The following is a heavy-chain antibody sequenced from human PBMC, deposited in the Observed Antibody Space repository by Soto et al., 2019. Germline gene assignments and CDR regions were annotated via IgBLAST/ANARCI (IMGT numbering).Heavy chain of an antibody. CDR1: GFTFNSYG. V-gene: IGHV3-33*01. Sequence: QVQLVESGGGVVQFGRSLRLSCAASGFTFNSYGFHWVRQAPGQGLEWVGVIWYDGSKKYYAGSVAGRLVISRDESRNTVQLQMDSLRVEDTAVYYCARDRGVYGMDVWGQGTTVTVSS. CDR3: ARDRGVYGMDV. J-gene: IGHJ6*02. CDR2: IWYDGSKK.